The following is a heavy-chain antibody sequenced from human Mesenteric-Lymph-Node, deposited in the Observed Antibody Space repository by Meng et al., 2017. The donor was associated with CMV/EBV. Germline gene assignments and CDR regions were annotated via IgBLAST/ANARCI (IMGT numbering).Heavy chain of an antibody. CDR2: ISYDGRST. CDR3: ARDGYYFDY. V-gene: IGHV3-30*04. J-gene: IGHJ4*02. D-gene: IGHD3-10*01. CDR1: GFTFSGYA. Sequence: RLSYAASGFTFSGYAMDWVRQAPGKGLGWVAIISYDGRSTDYTDSVKGRFTISRDNSKNTQYLQMNSLRAEDTAVYYCARDGYYFDYWGQGTLVTVSS.